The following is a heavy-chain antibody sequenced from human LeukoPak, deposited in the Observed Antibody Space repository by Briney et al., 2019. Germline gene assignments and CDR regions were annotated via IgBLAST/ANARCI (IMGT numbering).Heavy chain of an antibody. CDR3: ARGGFDYYGIIYYYDYMDV. V-gene: IGHV1-69*06. CDR1: GGTFSSYA. D-gene: IGHD3-10*01. J-gene: IGHJ6*03. CDR2: IIPIFGTA. Sequence: ASVKVSCKASGGTFSSYAISWVRQAPGQGLEWMGGIIPIFGTANYAQKFQGRVTITADKSTSTAYMELSSLRSEDTAVYYCARGGFDYYGIIYYYDYMDVWGKGTTVTVSS.